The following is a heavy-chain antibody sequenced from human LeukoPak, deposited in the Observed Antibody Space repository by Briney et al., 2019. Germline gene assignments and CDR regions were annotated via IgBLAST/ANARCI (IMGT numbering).Heavy chain of an antibody. CDR3: ATSGWRHRTFDY. CDR2: ISAYNGNT. J-gene: IGHJ4*02. CDR1: GYTFTSYG. V-gene: IGHV1-18*01. D-gene: IGHD6-19*01. Sequence: ASVKVSCKASGYTFTSYGISWVRQAPGQGLEWMGWISAYNGNTNYAQKLQGRVTMTTDTSASTAYMELRSLRSDDTAVYYCATSGWRHRTFDYWGQGTLVTVSS.